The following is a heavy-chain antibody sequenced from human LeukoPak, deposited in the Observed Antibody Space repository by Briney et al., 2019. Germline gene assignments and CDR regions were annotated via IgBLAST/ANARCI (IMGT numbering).Heavy chain of an antibody. CDR1: GFTFSSYA. CDR2: ISYDGSNK. D-gene: IGHD2-15*01. J-gene: IGHJ4*02. CDR3: ARDRVVAAFDY. V-gene: IGHV3-30*04. Sequence: PGGSLRLSCAASGFTFSSYAMHWVRQAPGKGLEWVAVISYDGSNKYYADSVKGRFTISRDNSKNTLYLQMNSLRAEDTAVYYFARDRVVAAFDYWGQGTLVTVSS.